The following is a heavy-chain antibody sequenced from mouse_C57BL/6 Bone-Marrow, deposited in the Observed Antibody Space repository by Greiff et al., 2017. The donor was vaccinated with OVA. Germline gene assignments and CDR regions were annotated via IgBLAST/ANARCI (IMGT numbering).Heavy chain of an antibody. CDR3: ARWGFYYGDY. V-gene: IGHV1-81*01. CDR1: GYTFTSYG. J-gene: IGHJ4*01. D-gene: IGHD1-1*01. CDR2: IYPRSGNT. Sequence: QVQLKQSGAELARPGASVKLSCKASGYTFTSYGISWVKQRTGQGLEWIGEIYPRSGNTYYNEKFKGKATLTADKSSSTAYMELRSLTSEDSAVYFCARWGFYYGDYWGQGTSVTVSS.